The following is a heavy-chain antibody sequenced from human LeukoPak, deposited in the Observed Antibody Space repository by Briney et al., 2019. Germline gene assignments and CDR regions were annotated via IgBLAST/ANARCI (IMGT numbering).Heavy chain of an antibody. CDR2: ISHSGST. J-gene: IGHJ4*02. CDR3: ARVNTVMATFDY. D-gene: IGHD5-18*01. CDR1: GYSISSAY. V-gene: IGHV4-38-2*02. Sequence: PSETLSLTCTVSGYSISSAYGGWIRQPPGKGLEWIATISHSGSTYYNPSLKSRVTISGDTSQSQYSLKLGSVTAADTAVYYCARVNTVMATFDYWGQGTLVTVSS.